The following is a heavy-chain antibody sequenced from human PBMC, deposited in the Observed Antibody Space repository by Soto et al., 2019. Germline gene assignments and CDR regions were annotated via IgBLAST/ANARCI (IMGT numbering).Heavy chain of an antibody. CDR1: GYTFTGYY. J-gene: IGHJ4*02. V-gene: IGHV1-2*04. CDR2: INPNSGGT. D-gene: IGHD4-17*01. Sequence: GASVKVSCKASGYTFTGYYIHWVRQAPGQGLEWMGWINPNSGGTNYAQKFQGWVTMTRDTSISTAYMELSRLRSDDTAVYYCARDSLYGSHQDYWGQGTLVTVSS. CDR3: ARDSLYGSHQDY.